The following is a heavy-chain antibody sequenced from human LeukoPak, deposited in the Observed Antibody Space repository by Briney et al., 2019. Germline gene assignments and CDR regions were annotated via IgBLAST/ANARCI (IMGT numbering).Heavy chain of an antibody. CDR3: AKEFVVWGAFDI. CDR1: GFTFSSYG. Sequence: GGSLRLSCAASGFTFSSYGMHWVRQAPGKGLEWVALIRYDGSNKYYADSVKGRFTISRDNSKNTLYLQMNSLRAEDTAVYYCAKEFVVWGAFDIWGQGTMVTVSS. J-gene: IGHJ3*02. V-gene: IGHV3-30*02. D-gene: IGHD2-2*01. CDR2: IRYDGSNK.